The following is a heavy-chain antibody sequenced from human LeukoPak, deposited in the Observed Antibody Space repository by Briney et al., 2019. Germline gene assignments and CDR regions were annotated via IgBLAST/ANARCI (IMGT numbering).Heavy chain of an antibody. J-gene: IGHJ5*02. Sequence: GGSLRLSCAASGFTFSSYSMNWVRQAPGKGLEWVSSISSSSHIYYADSVKGRFTISRDNAKNSLFLQMNSLRAEDTAVYYCARDGSTWFNWFDPWGQGTLVTVSS. CDR3: ARDGSTWFNWFDP. D-gene: IGHD6-13*01. CDR2: ISSSSHI. CDR1: GFTFSSYS. V-gene: IGHV3-21*01.